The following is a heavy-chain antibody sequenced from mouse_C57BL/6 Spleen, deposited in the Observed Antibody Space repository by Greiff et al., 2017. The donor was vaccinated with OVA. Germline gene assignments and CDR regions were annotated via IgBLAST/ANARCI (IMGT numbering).Heavy chain of an antibody. Sequence: VQLQQSGAELVKPGASVKISCKASGYAFSSYWMNWVKQRPGKGLEWIGQIYPGDGDTNYNGKFKGKATLTADKSSSTAYMQLSSLTSEDSAVYFCARSYDYDGWYFDDWGTGTTVTVSS. CDR1: GYAFSSYW. CDR3: ARSYDYDGWYFDD. V-gene: IGHV1-80*01. D-gene: IGHD2-4*01. CDR2: IYPGDGDT. J-gene: IGHJ1*03.